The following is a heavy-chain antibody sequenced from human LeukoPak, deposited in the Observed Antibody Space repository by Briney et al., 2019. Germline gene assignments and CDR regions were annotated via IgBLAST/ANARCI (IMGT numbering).Heavy chain of an antibody. D-gene: IGHD3-22*01. CDR1: GDTFTDYY. CDR3: AKRDYESSGYIFAY. Sequence: ASLKVSSKASGDTFTDYYMRWVRQAPQQGLGWMGWINPNSGGTNYAQKFQGRATMTRDTSISTAYMELSRLRSDDTAGYYCAKRDYESSGYIFAYWGQGTLVTVSS. J-gene: IGHJ4*02. V-gene: IGHV1-2*02. CDR2: INPNSGGT.